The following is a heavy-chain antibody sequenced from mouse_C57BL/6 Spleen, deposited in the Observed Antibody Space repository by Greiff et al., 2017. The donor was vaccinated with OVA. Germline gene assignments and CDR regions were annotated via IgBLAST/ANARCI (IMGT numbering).Heavy chain of an antibody. CDR3: TGTRAFYYEYGGDFDY. Sequence: EVKVEESGGGLVQPGGSMKLSCVASGFTFSNYWMNWVRQSPEKGLEWVAQIRLKSGNYATHYAESVKGRFTISRDDSKSSVYLQMNNLRAEDTGIYYCTGTRAFYYEYGGDFDYWGQGTTLTVSS. J-gene: IGHJ2*01. CDR2: IRLKSGNYAT. CDR1: GFTFSNYW. D-gene: IGHD2-4*01. V-gene: IGHV6-3*01.